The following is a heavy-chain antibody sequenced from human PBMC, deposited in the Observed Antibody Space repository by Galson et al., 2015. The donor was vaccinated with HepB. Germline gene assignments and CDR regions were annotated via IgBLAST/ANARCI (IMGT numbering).Heavy chain of an antibody. CDR3: AKDPETKELYSSGWYFLEGGLDY. CDR2: ISYDGSNK. V-gene: IGHV3-30*18. Sequence: SLRLSCAASGFTFSSYGMHWVRQAPGKGLEWVAVISYDGSNKYYADSVKGRFTISRDNSKNTLYLQMNSLRAEDTAVYYCAKDPETKELYSSGWYFLEGGLDYWGQGTLVTVSS. CDR1: GFTFSSYG. J-gene: IGHJ4*02. D-gene: IGHD6-19*01.